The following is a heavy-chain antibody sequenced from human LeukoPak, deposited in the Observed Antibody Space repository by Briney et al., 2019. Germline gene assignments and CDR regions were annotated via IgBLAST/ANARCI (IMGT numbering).Heavy chain of an antibody. CDR2: IYHSGTT. CDR3: ARGTGFGEPIDY. J-gene: IGHJ4*02. CDR1: GYSINNGYY. D-gene: IGHD3-10*01. V-gene: IGHV4-38-2*02. Sequence: SETLSLTCTVSGYSINNGYYWGWIRQPPGKGLEWIGSIYHSGTTYFNPSLKSRVTISVDTSKIQFSLSLSSMTAADTAVYYCARGTGFGEPIDYWGEGTLVTVSS.